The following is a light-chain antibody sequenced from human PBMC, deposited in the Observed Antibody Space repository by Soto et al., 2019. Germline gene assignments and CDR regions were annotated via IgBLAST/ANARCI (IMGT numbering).Light chain of an antibody. CDR1: QDVSSSY. Sequence: EIVLTQSPGTLSLYPGERATLSCRASQDVSSSYLAWYQQKLVQAPRLLMYGTSNRATGIPDRFSGSVSGTDVTLTISSLEAEEFAVYYCQQYETSPRTFGQVTKVEIK. V-gene: IGKV3-20*01. CDR3: QQYETSPRT. J-gene: IGKJ2*01. CDR2: GTS.